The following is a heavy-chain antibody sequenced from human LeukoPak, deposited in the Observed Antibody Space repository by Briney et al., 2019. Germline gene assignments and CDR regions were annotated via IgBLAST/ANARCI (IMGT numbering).Heavy chain of an antibody. Sequence: SETLSLTCTVSGGSISSYYWSWIRQPPGKGLEWIGYIYYSGSTNYNPSLKSRVTISVDTSKNQFSLKLSSVTAADTAVYYCARYDNVALDYWGQGTLVTVSS. D-gene: IGHD5-12*01. CDR3: ARYDNVALDY. V-gene: IGHV4-59*01. CDR2: IYYSGST. J-gene: IGHJ4*02. CDR1: GGSISSYY.